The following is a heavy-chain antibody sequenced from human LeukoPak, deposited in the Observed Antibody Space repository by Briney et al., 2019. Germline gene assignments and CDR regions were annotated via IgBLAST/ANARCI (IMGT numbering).Heavy chain of an antibody. Sequence: GASVKVSCKASGGTFSSYAISWVRQAPGQGLEWMGWISDYNGNTNYSQKVQGRVTMTTDTSTSTAYMDLRSLRSDDTAVYYCARDSYDFWTRPNWFDPWGQGTLVTVSS. V-gene: IGHV1-18*01. CDR1: GGTFSSYA. D-gene: IGHD3-3*01. CDR2: ISDYNGNT. J-gene: IGHJ5*02. CDR3: ARDSYDFWTRPNWFDP.